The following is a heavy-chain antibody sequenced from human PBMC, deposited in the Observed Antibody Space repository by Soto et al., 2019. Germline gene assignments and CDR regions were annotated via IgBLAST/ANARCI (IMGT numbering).Heavy chain of an antibody. V-gene: IGHV1-18*01. CDR2: ISADSSNT. CDR3: ARDAVLYDYKIFGYYYSYGMDV. D-gene: IGHD4-4*01. J-gene: IGHJ6*02. CDR1: GYTFTSYG. Sequence: ASVKVSCKASGYTFTSYGISWVRQAPGQKLEWMGWISADSSNTNYAQKLEGRVSMTIHASTSTADMELRSLRSDDTAVYYCARDAVLYDYKIFGYYYSYGMDVWGQGTTVTVSS.